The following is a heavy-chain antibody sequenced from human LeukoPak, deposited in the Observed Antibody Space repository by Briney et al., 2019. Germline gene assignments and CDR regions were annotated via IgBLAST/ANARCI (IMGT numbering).Heavy chain of an antibody. V-gene: IGHV3-30*01. CDR3: ARGPQGYSSSAYYFDY. CDR1: GFTFSSYA. Sequence: PGGSLRLSCAASGFTFSSYAMHWVRQAPGKGLEWVAVISYDGSNKYYADSVKGRFTISRDNSKNTLYLQMNSLRPEDMAVYYCARGPQGYSSSAYYFDYWGQGALVTVSS. D-gene: IGHD6-13*01. J-gene: IGHJ4*02. CDR2: ISYDGSNK.